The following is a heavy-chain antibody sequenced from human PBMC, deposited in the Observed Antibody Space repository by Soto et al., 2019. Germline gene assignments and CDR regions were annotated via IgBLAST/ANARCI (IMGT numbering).Heavy chain of an antibody. CDR2: IKQDGSEK. CDR3: ARDRYSYYDFWSGSLPYYYYGMDV. V-gene: IGHV3-7*01. D-gene: IGHD3-3*01. CDR1: GFTFSSYW. J-gene: IGHJ6*02. Sequence: GGSLRLSCAASGFTFSSYWMSWVRQAPGKGMEWVANIKQDGSEKYYVDSVKGRFTISRDNAKNSLYLQMNGLRAEDTAVYYCARDRYSYYDFWSGSLPYYYYGMDVWGQGTTVTVSS.